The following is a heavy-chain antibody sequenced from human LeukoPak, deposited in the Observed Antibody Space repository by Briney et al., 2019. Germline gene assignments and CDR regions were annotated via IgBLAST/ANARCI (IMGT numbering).Heavy chain of an antibody. D-gene: IGHD3-22*01. CDR1: GFTFSNYG. Sequence: HPGGSLRLSCAASGFTFSNYGIHWVRQAPGKGLEWVAVISNDGSNKYYVDSVKGRFTISRDNSKNTLYLQMNSLRAEDTAVYYCARGKPMINYYFDYWGQGTLVTVSS. J-gene: IGHJ4*02. CDR2: ISNDGSNK. CDR3: ARGKPMINYYFDY. V-gene: IGHV3-30*03.